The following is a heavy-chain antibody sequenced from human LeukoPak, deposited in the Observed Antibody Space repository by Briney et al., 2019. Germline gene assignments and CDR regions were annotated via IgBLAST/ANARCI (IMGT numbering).Heavy chain of an antibody. Sequence: PGGSLRLSCAPSGFTFSSYNLNWVRQAPGKGLEWVSTISSSSNYIYYADSVKGRFTISRDNAKNSLYLQVNSLRAEDTAVYYCARGLPYNDAFDIWGQGTMVTVSS. D-gene: IGHD4-11*01. CDR1: GFTFSSYN. V-gene: IGHV3-21*01. J-gene: IGHJ3*02. CDR3: ARGLPYNDAFDI. CDR2: ISSSSNYI.